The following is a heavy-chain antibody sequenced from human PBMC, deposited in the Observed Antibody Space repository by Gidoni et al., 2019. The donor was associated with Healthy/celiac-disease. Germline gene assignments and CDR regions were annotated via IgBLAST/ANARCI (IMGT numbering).Heavy chain of an antibody. J-gene: IGHJ4*02. CDR3: AKLVAATPKSDFDY. V-gene: IGHV3-23*01. CDR1: GFTFSSYA. D-gene: IGHD2-15*01. Sequence: EVQPLECGGGLGQPGGSLRLSCSASGFTFSSYAMSWVRQAPGKGLEWVAAISGSGGSTYYADSVKGRFTISRDNSKNTLYLQMNSLRAEDTAVYYCAKLVAATPKSDFDYWGQGTLVTVSS. CDR2: ISGSGGST.